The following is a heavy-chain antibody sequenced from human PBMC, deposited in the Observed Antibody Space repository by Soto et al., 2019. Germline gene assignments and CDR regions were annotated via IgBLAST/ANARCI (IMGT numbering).Heavy chain of an antibody. CDR3: ASFSGYSSSWYLDYYYGMEV. CDR2: IIPIFGTA. Sequence: GASVKVSCKDLRVTFSSYAISLLRHYTGQWLEWIGGIIPIFGTANYAQKFQGRVTITADESTSTAYMELSSLRSEDTAVYYCASFSGYSSSWYLDYYYGMEVWGQGTTVTVSS. CDR1: RVTFSSYA. J-gene: IGHJ6*02. V-gene: IGHV1-69*13. D-gene: IGHD6-13*01.